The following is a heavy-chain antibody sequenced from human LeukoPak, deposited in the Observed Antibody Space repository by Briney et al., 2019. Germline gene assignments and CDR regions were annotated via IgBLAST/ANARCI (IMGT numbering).Heavy chain of an antibody. D-gene: IGHD3-9*01. CDR1: GFTFSSYW. CDR3: TRDLMDYDVSTGLHHYYMDV. Sequence: GGSLRLSCATSGFTFSSYWMSWVRQAPGKGLEWVADIKEDGSEKYYVDSVKGRFTISRDNAKNTLYLQMNTLRVEDTAVYYCTRDLMDYDVSTGLHHYYMDVWGQGTTVTVSS. CDR2: IKEDGSEK. V-gene: IGHV3-7*01. J-gene: IGHJ6*02.